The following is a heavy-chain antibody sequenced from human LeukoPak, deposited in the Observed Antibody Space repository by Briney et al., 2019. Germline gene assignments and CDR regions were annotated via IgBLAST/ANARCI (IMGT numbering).Heavy chain of an antibody. J-gene: IGHJ4*02. Sequence: GASVKVSCKASGYTFTGYYMHWVRQAPGQGLEWMGWINPNSGNTGYAQKFQGRVTITRNTSIGTAYMELSSLRSEDTAVYYCAGELGNDYGAAFDYWGQGTLVTVSS. V-gene: IGHV1-8*03. D-gene: IGHD4-17*01. CDR2: INPNSGNT. CDR3: AGELGNDYGAAFDY. CDR1: GYTFTGYY.